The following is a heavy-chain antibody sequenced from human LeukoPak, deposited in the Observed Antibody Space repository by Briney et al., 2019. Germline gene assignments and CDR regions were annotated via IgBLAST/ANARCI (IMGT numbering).Heavy chain of an antibody. CDR2: ISGSGGST. D-gene: IGHD2-2*01. J-gene: IGHJ4*02. Sequence: GGSLRLSCAASGFTFSSYAMSWVRQAPGKGLEWVSAISGSGGSTYYADSVKGPFTISRDNSKNTLYLQMNSLRAEDTPVYYCAKDRYQLLWGHFDYWGQGTLVTVSS. V-gene: IGHV3-23*01. CDR1: GFTFSSYA. CDR3: AKDRYQLLWGHFDY.